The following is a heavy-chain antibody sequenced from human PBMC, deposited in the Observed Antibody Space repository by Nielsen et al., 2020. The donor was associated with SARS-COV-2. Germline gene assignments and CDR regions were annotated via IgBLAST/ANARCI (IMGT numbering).Heavy chain of an antibody. CDR1: GYTFTGYY. J-gene: IGHJ6*02. V-gene: IGHV1-2*06. D-gene: IGHD3-3*01. CDR3: ATTFAIFGEVRMDV. CDR2: INPNSGVT. Sequence: ASVKVSCKASGYTFTGYYMHWVRQAPGQGLEWMGRINPNSGVTNYAQKFQGRVTMTRDTSISTAYMELSRLRSDDTAVYYCATTFAIFGEVRMDVWGQGTAVTVSS.